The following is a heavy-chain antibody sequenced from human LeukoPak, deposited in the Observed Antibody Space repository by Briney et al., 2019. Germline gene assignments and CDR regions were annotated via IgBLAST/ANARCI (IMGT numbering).Heavy chain of an antibody. Sequence: ASVKVSCKASGYTFTSYDINWVRQATGQGLEWMGWMNPNSGNTGYAQKFQSRVTMTRNTSISTAYMELSSLRSEDTAVYYCARGQGTTRPPSFDYWGQGTLVTVSS. D-gene: IGHD1-14*01. CDR1: GYTFTSYD. CDR2: MNPNSGNT. V-gene: IGHV1-8*01. J-gene: IGHJ4*02. CDR3: ARGQGTTRPPSFDY.